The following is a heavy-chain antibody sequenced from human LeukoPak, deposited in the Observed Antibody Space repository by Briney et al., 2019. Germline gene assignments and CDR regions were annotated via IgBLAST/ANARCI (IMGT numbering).Heavy chain of an antibody. CDR1: GGSISSYY. D-gene: IGHD5-12*01. V-gene: IGHV4-59*12. CDR3: ARWIHDQHYFDR. J-gene: IGHJ5*02. Sequence: SETLSLTCTVSGGSISSYYWSWIRQPPGKGLEWIGYIYYSGSTNYNPSLKSRVTISVDTSKNQFSLHLNSVTPEDTAVYFCARWIHDQHYFDRWGQGTLVTVSS. CDR2: IYYSGST.